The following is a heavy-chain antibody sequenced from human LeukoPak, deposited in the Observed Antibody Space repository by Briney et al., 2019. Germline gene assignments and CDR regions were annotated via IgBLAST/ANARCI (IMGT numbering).Heavy chain of an antibody. V-gene: IGHV5-51*01. J-gene: IGHJ6*02. CDR2: IYPGDSDT. Sequence: GEFLKISCKGSGYSFTSYWIGXVRQMPGKGLEWMGIIYPGDSDTRYSPSFQGQVTISADKSISTAYLQWSSLKASDTAMYYCARLAEMATIWMDVWGQGTTITVSS. CDR1: GYSFTSYW. CDR3: ARLAEMATIWMDV. D-gene: IGHD5-24*01.